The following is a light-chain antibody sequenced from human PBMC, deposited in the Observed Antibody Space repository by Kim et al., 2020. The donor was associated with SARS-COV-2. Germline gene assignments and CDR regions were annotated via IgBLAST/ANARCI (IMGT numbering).Light chain of an antibody. V-gene: IGKV3-20*01. CDR2: GTS. J-gene: IGKJ2*01. Sequence: EIVLTQSPGTLSLSPGERATLSCRTGQSVSSTYLAWYQHKPGQAPSLVISGTSTRATGIPDRFSGSGSGTDFTLTISRLEPEDFAVYYCQHYGTSPPMYTFGQGTKLEI. CDR3: QHYGTSPPMYT. CDR1: QSVSSTY.